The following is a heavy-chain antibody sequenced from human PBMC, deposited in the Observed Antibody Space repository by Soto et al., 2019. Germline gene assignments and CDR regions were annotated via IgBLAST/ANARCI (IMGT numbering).Heavy chain of an antibody. CDR2: ISGSGGST. J-gene: IGHJ4*02. CDR1: GFTFSSYA. CDR3: AKVEDYYGSGSQPYFDY. Sequence: GSLRLSCAASGFTFSSYAMSWVRQAPGKGLEWVSAISGSGGSTYYADSVKGRFTISRDNSKNTLYLQMNSLRAEDTAVYYCAKVEDYYGSGSQPYFDYWGQGTLVTV. D-gene: IGHD3-10*01. V-gene: IGHV3-23*01.